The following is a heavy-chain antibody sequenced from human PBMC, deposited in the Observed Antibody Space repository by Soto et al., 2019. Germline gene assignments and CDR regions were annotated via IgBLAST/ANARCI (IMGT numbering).Heavy chain of an antibody. Sequence: ASVKVSCKTSGYTFTYYYIHWVRQAPGQGLEWMGWINPNSGDTKCVQNFQGRVTMTRGTSISTAYMELSSLRSEDTAVYYCAAEGITGTLPYYYYGMDVWGQGTTVTVSS. V-gene: IGHV1-2*02. J-gene: IGHJ6*02. CDR2: INPNSGDT. CDR1: GYTFTYYY. CDR3: AAEGITGTLPYYYYGMDV. D-gene: IGHD1-7*01.